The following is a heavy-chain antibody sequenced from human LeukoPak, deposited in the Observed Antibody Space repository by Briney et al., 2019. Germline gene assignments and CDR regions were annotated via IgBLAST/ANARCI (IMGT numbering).Heavy chain of an antibody. D-gene: IGHD2-15*01. V-gene: IGHV1-2*06. CDR3: AREYCSGGSCYSRWFDP. Sequence: ASVKVSCKASGYTFTGYYMHWVRQAPGQGLEWMGRINPNSGGTNYAQKFQGRVTMTRDTPISTAYMELSRLRSDDTAVYYCAREYCSGGSCYSRWFDPWGQGTLVTVSS. J-gene: IGHJ5*02. CDR1: GYTFTGYY. CDR2: INPNSGGT.